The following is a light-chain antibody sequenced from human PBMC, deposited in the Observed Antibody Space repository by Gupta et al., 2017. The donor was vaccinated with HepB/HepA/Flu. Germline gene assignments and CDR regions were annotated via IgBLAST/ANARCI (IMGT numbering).Light chain of an antibody. V-gene: IGKV2-30*02. CDR2: MVS. Sequence: DVVMTQSPVSLPVTIGQPASISCRSSRSRVHSDGNTYLNWFQRRPGQSPRRLIYMVSKRDTGVPYRFSGSGSGTDFTLKISSVEAEDFGIYYCKQRKHCPGTFGQGTKVEIK. CDR3: KQRKHCPGT. CDR1: RSRVHSDGNTY. J-gene: IGKJ1*01.